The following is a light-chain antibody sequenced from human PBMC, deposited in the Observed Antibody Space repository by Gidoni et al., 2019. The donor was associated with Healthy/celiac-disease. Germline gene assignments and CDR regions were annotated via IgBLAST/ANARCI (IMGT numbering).Light chain of an antibody. CDR1: QSLLHSNGYNY. V-gene: IGKV2-28*01. CDR3: MQALQTPFT. CDR2: LGS. J-gene: IGKJ3*01. Sequence: DIVMTQSPLSLRVTPGELPSISCRSSQSLLHSNGYNYLDWYLQKPGQSPQLLISLGSNRASGVPDRFSGSGSGTDFTLKISRVEAEDVWVYYCMQALQTPFTFGPGTKVDIK.